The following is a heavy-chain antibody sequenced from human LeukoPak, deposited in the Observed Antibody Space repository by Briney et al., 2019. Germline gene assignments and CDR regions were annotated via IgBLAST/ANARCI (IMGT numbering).Heavy chain of an antibody. J-gene: IGHJ4*02. V-gene: IGHV4-39*07. D-gene: IGHD2-15*01. CDR1: GGSISSSSYY. Sequence: PSETLSLTCTVSGGSISSSSYYWGWIRQPPGKGLEWIGSIYHSGSTYYNPSLKSRVTISVDTSKNQFSLKLSSVTAADTAVYYCARIVGYCSGGSCYPYFDYWGQGTLVTVSS. CDR3: ARIVGYCSGGSCYPYFDY. CDR2: IYHSGST.